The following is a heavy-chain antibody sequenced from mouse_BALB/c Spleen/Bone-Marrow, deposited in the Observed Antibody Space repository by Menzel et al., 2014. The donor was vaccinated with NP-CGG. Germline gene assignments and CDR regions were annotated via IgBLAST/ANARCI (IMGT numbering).Heavy chain of an antibody. D-gene: IGHD2-4*01. Sequence: EVQLQQSGPELVKPGASVKISCKASDYSFTGYFMNWVKQSHGKSLEWIGRINPYNGDTFYNQKFKGKATLTVDKSSSTAIMELLSLTSEDSAVYYCGRGDDYDGDFDRWGQGTTLTGSS. V-gene: IGHV1-37*01. J-gene: IGHJ2*01. CDR3: GRGDDYDGDFDR. CDR2: INPYNGDT. CDR1: DYSFTGYF.